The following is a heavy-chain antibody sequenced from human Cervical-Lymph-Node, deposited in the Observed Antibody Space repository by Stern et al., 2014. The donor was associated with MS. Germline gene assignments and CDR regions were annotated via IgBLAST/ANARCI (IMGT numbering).Heavy chain of an antibody. D-gene: IGHD3-10*01. J-gene: IGHJ4*02. V-gene: IGHV5-51*01. CDR2: IYPDDSDA. Sequence: EVQLVESGAEVKKPGESLKISCKGSGCNFASYWIGWVRQVPGKGLEWMGIIYPDDSDARYTPSFQGQVTMSADKSIGTAYLQWSSLKASDTAFYFCARKGTYGLDYWGQGALVTVSS. CDR3: ARKGTYGLDY. CDR1: GCNFASYW.